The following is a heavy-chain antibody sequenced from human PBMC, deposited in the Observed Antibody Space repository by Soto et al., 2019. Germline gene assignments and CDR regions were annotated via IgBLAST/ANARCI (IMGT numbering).Heavy chain of an antibody. CDR3: ASGSDDLAFDY. Sequence: GGSLRLSCAASGFTFSDYYMSWIRQAPGKGLEWVSYISSSGSTIYYADSVKGRFTISRDNSKNSLYLQMNSLRAEDTAVYYCASGSDDLAFDYWGQGTLVTVSS. D-gene: IGHD3-3*01. J-gene: IGHJ4*02. CDR2: ISSSGSTI. CDR1: GFTFSDYY. V-gene: IGHV3-11*01.